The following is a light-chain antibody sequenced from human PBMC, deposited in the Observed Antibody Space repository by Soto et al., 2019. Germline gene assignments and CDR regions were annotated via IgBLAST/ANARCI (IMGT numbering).Light chain of an antibody. Sequence: EIVMTQSPATLSVSPGERATLSCRASQSVSNNLAWYQQKPGQAPRLLIYFASTRATGIPARFSGSVSGTQFTLTITSLQSEDVAVYYCQHYDEWPLTFGGGTKVETK. V-gene: IGKV3-15*01. J-gene: IGKJ4*01. CDR2: FAS. CDR1: QSVSNN. CDR3: QHYDEWPLT.